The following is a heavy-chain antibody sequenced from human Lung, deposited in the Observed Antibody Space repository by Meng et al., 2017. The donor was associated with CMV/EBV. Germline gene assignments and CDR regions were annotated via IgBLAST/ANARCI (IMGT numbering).Heavy chain of an antibody. CDR2: INHSGST. V-gene: IGHV4-34*01. CDR3: ARRLRFLEWLLYLGWFDP. D-gene: IGHD3-3*01. CDR1: GGSFSGYY. Sequence: SETLSLXXAVYGGSFSGYYWSWIRQPPGKGLEWIGEINHSGSTNYNPSLKSRVTISVDTSKNQFSLKLSSVTAADTAVYYCARRLRFLEWLLYLGWFDPWGQGTXVPVAS. J-gene: IGHJ5*02.